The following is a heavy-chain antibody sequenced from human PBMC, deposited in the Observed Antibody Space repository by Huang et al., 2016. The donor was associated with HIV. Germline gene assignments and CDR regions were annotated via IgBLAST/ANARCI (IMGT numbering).Heavy chain of an antibody. CDR2: SYPGNSET. Sequence: EVQLVQSGAVVKKPGESLKISCKGSGYRFTNYWMGGVRQMPGTGLEWMGASYPGNSETKYSPSFQGQVTISADKSVSTAYLQWSRLKAADSAVYYCARPLLGYSNGYYFDNWGQGTLVTVSS. J-gene: IGHJ4*02. D-gene: IGHD5-18*01. V-gene: IGHV5-51*03. CDR1: GYRFTNYW. CDR3: ARPLLGYSNGYYFDN.